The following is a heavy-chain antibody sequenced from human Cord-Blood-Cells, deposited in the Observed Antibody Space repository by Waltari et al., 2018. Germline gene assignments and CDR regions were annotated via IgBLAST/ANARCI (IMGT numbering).Heavy chain of an antibody. J-gene: IGHJ3*02. D-gene: IGHD3-10*01. CDR2: ISWNSGSI. Sequence: EVQLVESGGGLVQPGRSLRLSCAASGFTFDDYAMHWVRQAPGKGLEWVSGISWNSGSIGYAASVKGRFTISRDNAKNALYLQMNSLRAEDMALYYCAKGFGELLPDAFDIWGQGTMVTVSS. CDR3: AKGFGELLPDAFDI. V-gene: IGHV3-9*03. CDR1: GFTFDDYA.